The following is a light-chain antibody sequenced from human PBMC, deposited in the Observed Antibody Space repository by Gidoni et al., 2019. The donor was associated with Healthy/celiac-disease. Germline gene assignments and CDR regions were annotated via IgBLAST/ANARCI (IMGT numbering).Light chain of an antibody. J-gene: IGKJ3*01. CDR1: QSVLYNSNNKNY. CDR2: WAS. Sequence: DIVMTQSPDSLAVSLGERATINCKSSQSVLYNSNNKNYLAWYQQKPGQPPKLLIYWASTRESGVPDRFSGSGSGTDFTLTISSLQAEDVAVYYCQQYYSIPLTFXPXTKVDIK. CDR3: QQYYSIPLT. V-gene: IGKV4-1*01.